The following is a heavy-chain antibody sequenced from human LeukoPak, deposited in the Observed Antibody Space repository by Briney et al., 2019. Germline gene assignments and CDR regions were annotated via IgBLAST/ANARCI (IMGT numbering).Heavy chain of an antibody. CDR2: TSGSGGVT. CDR1: GFTFSGQW. J-gene: IGHJ6*02. Sequence: GGSLRLSCAASGFTFSGQWMSWVRQAPGKGLEWVSRTSGSGGVTYYADSVKGRFTISRDNSKNTLFLQMNSLRAEDTAIYYCAKLRGTTGTTDFLDGMDVWGQGTTVTVSS. CDR3: AKLRGTTGTTDFLDGMDV. D-gene: IGHD1-1*01. V-gene: IGHV3-23*01.